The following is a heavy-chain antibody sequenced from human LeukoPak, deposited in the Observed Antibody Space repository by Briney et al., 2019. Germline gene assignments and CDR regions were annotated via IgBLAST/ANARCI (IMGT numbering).Heavy chain of an antibody. Sequence: PGGSLRLSCAASGFTFSSYAMSWVRQAPGKGLEWVSAISGSSSYIYYADSVKGRFTISRDNAKNSLYLQMNSLRAEDTAVYYCAREMATKSYYFDYWGQGTLVTVSS. V-gene: IGHV3-21*01. D-gene: IGHD5-24*01. CDR3: AREMATKSYYFDY. J-gene: IGHJ4*02. CDR2: ISGSSSYI. CDR1: GFTFSSYA.